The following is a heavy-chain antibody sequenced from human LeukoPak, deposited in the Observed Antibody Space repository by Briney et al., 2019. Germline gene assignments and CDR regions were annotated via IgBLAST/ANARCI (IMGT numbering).Heavy chain of an antibody. CDR3: TTRSPARYCSDGACYSSADY. CDR2: IRSKADGGTP. V-gene: IGHV3-15*07. D-gene: IGHD2-15*01. J-gene: IGHJ4*02. Sequence: GGSLRLSCAASGFTFSAYHINWVRQAPGKGLEWVGHIRSKADGGTPDYIAPVKGRFTISRDDSKDTLYLQMNSLNTEDTAMYYCTTRSPARYCSDGACYSSADYWGQGTLVTVSS. CDR1: GFTFSAYH.